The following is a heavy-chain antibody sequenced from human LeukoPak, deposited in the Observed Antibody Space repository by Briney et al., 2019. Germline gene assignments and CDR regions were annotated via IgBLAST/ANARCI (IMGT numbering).Heavy chain of an antibody. CDR3: ARDREGTLYYYYYGMDV. D-gene: IGHD1-26*01. CDR1: GFTFSDYY. Sequence: SGGSLRLSCAASGFTFSDYYMSWIRQAPGKGLEWASYISSSGSTIYYADSVKGRFTISRDNAKNSLYLQMNSLRAEDTAVYYCARDREGTLYYYYYGMDVWGQGTTVTVSS. V-gene: IGHV3-11*01. J-gene: IGHJ6*02. CDR2: ISSSGSTI.